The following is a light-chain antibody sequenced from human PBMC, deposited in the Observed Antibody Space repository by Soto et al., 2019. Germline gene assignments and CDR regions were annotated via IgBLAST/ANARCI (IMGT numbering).Light chain of an antibody. CDR1: QTVSSKY. J-gene: IGKJ5*01. CDR3: QQYTGPPTT. V-gene: IGKV3-20*01. CDR2: GAS. Sequence: IVLTQSPGTLSLSPGERATLSCRASQTVSSKYLAWCQQRPGQAPRLLIYGASTRAAGIPDRFSGSGSGTDFTLTITRLENEDAAVYFCQQYTGPPTTFGQGTRLEIK.